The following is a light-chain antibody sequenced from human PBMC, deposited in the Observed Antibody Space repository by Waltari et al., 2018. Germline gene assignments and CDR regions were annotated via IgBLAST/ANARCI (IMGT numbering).Light chain of an antibody. V-gene: IGLV1-44*01. J-gene: IGLJ3*02. CDR1: APNIGGNL. Sequence: QSVLTQPPSASGTPGQRVTISCSGSAPNIGGNLGHWYQQLPGKAPKLLIYRSDLRPSGVPDRFSGSKSGTSASLAISGLQSEDEADYFCASWDDSLNGHWVFGGGTKVTVL. CDR3: ASWDDSLNGHWV. CDR2: RSD.